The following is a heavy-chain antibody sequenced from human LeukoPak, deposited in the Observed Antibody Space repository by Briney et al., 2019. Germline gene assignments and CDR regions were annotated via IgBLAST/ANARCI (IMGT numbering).Heavy chain of an antibody. D-gene: IGHD3-10*02. CDR1: GGSISSSSYY. Sequence: PSETLSLTCTVSGGSISSSSYYWGWIRQPPGKGLEWVSYISSSGSTIYYADSVKGRFTISRDNAKNSLYLQMNSLRAEDTAVYYCAELGITMIGGVWGKGTTVTISS. CDR2: ISSSGSTI. J-gene: IGHJ6*04. CDR3: AELGITMIGGV. V-gene: IGHV3-11*04.